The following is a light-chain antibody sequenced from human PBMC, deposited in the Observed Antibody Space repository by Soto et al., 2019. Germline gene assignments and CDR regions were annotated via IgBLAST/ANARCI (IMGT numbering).Light chain of an antibody. Sequence: EIVLTQSPGTLSLSPGERATLSCRASQSGSSSYLAWYQQRPGQAPRLLIYGASNRATGIPDRFSGSGSGTDFTITISRLEPEDFAVYYCHQYGSSAYTFGQGTKLEIK. CDR2: GAS. CDR1: QSGSSSY. J-gene: IGKJ2*01. V-gene: IGKV3-20*01. CDR3: HQYGSSAYT.